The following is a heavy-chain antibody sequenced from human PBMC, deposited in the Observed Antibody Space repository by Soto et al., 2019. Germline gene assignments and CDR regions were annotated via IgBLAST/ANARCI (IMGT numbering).Heavy chain of an antibody. CDR1: GFSLSSSGVG. CDR2: IFWDDDK. CDR3: AHLPWQHLWPRAPVVY. D-gene: IGHD5-18*01. V-gene: IGHV2-5*02. Sequence: SGPTLVNPTQTLTLTCTFSGFSLSSSGVGVGWIRQPPGEALEWLGIIFWDDDKRYSPSLKSRVTITKDTSKNQLVLTMTNMDLVDTATYYCAHLPWQHLWPRAPVVYWGQGTPVPVSS. J-gene: IGHJ4*02.